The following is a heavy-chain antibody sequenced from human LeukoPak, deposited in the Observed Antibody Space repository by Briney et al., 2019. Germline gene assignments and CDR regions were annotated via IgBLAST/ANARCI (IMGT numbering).Heavy chain of an antibody. CDR3: AKGPNYFDS. CDR1: GFTFSSYG. CDR2: MNSDGSAT. V-gene: IGHV3-74*01. Sequence: GGSLRLSCAASGFTFSSYGMHWVRQAPGKGLVWVTRMNSDGSATYYADSVQGRFTISRDNAKNTLYLQMNSLRAEDTAMYFCAKGPNYFDSWGQGTLVTVSS. J-gene: IGHJ4*02.